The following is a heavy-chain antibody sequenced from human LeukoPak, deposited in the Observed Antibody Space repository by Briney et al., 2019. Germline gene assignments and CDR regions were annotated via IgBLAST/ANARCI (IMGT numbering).Heavy chain of an antibody. J-gene: IGHJ5*02. V-gene: IGHV4-59*08. Sequence: SETLSLSCTVSGGSITSYYRSWVRQPPGKGLEWIGYIYYSESTNYNPSLKSRVPISVDTSKNQFSLKLSSVTAADTAVYYCARRHCSGGSCYPENWFDPWGQGTLVTVSS. CDR2: IYYSEST. CDR1: GGSITSYY. D-gene: IGHD2-15*01. CDR3: ARRHCSGGSCYPENWFDP.